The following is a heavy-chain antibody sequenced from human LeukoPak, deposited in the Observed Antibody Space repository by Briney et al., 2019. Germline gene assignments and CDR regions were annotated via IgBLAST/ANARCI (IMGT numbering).Heavy chain of an antibody. Sequence: SETLSLTCTVSGDSVSNGNYYWSWLRQPPGKALEWIGYIYYTGKTYYNPSLEGRVTILVDTSKNQFSLKLSSVTAADTAVYYCARDYSGSYHFFDYWGQGTLVTVSS. D-gene: IGHD1-26*01. CDR3: ARDYSGSYHFFDY. V-gene: IGHV4-61*01. J-gene: IGHJ4*02. CDR1: GDSVSNGNYY. CDR2: IYYTGKT.